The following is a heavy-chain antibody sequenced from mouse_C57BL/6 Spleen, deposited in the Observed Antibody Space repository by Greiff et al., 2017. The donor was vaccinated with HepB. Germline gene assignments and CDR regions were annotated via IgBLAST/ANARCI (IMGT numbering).Heavy chain of an antibody. CDR2: INPSSGYT. CDR3: ARDLYGLMDY. CDR1: GYTFTSYT. D-gene: IGHD1-1*02. V-gene: IGHV1-4*01. Sequence: VMLVESGAELARPGASVKMSCKASGYTFTSYTMHWVKQRPGQGLEWIGYINPSSGYTKYNHKFKDKATLTADKSSSTAYMQLSSLTSEDSAVYYCARDLYGLMDYWGQGTSVTVSS. J-gene: IGHJ4*01.